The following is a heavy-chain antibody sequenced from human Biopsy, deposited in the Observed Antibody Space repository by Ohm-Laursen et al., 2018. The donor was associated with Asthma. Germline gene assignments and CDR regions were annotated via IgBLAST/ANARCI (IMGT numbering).Heavy chain of an antibody. V-gene: IGHV1-2*06. CDR2: INPKTGDT. CDR1: GYTFTGYY. J-gene: IGHJ4*02. Sequence: ASVKVSCKASGYTFTGYYIHWVRQAPGQGLEWMGRINPKTGDTDYAQKFQGSVTMTRDTSISTAYMELSRLRSDDSALYYCARGRMYVCYGGTCYSDAFDYWGRGTLVTVSS. CDR3: ARGRMYVCYGGTCYSDAFDY. D-gene: IGHD2-15*01.